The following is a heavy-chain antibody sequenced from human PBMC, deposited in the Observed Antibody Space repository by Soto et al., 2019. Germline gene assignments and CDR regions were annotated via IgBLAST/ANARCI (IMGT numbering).Heavy chain of an antibody. Sequence: EVQVVESGGGLVQPGGSLRLSCAASGFIFSDHYMDWVRQAPGKGLEWVGRSRNKANSYTTEYAASVKGRFTISRDDSKNSLYLQMNSLKTEDTAVYYCGGRMASIGPGMDVWGQGTTVTVSS. CDR3: GGRMASIGPGMDV. CDR1: GFIFSDHY. V-gene: IGHV3-72*01. J-gene: IGHJ6*02. CDR2: SRNKANSYTT. D-gene: IGHD2-8*01.